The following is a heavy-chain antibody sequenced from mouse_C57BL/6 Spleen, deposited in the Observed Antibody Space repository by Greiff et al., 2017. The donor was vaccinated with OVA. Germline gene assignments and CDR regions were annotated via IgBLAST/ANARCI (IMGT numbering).Heavy chain of an antibody. J-gene: IGHJ4*01. CDR1: GYSFTGYF. V-gene: IGHV1-20*01. CDR2: INPYNGDT. CDR3: ARGADYYGSSPYYYAMDY. Sequence: VQLKESGPELVKPGDSVKISCKASGYSFTGYFMNWVMQSHGKSLEWIGRINPYNGDTFYNQKFKGKATLTVDKSSSTAHMELRSLTSEDSAVYYCARGADYYGSSPYYYAMDYWGQGTSVTVSS. D-gene: IGHD1-1*01.